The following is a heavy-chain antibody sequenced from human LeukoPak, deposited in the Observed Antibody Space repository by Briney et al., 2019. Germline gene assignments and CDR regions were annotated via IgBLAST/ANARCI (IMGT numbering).Heavy chain of an antibody. CDR3: ARGVRRYYYDSSGYSHLYFDY. V-gene: IGHV3-7*01. D-gene: IGHD3-22*01. Sequence: PGGTLRLSCAASGFTFSSYWMSWVRQAPGKGLEWVANIKHDGSEKYYVDSVKGRFTISRDNAKNSLYLQMNSLRAEDTAVYYCARGVRRYYYDSSGYSHLYFDYWGQGTLVTVSS. CDR1: GFTFSSYW. CDR2: IKHDGSEK. J-gene: IGHJ4*02.